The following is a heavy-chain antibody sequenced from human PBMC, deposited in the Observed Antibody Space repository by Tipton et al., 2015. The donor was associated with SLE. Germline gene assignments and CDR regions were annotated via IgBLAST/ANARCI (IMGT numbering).Heavy chain of an antibody. CDR1: GDSISSYY. V-gene: IGHV4-59*01. J-gene: IGHJ3*02. Sequence: TLSLTCTVSGDSISSYYWSWIRQPPGKGLEWIGYIYYSGSTIYNPSLKSRVTIPVDTSKNQFSLKLSSVTAADTAVYYCARGPYCSSTICYTAAAFDIWGQGTIGTVSS. CDR3: ARGPYCSSTICYTAAAFDI. D-gene: IGHD2-2*02. CDR2: IYYSGST.